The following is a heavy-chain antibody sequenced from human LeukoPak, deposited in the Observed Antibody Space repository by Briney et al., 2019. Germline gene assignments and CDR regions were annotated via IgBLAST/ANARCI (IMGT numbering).Heavy chain of an antibody. V-gene: IGHV3-30-3*01. Sequence: GRSLRLSCAASGFTFSSYDMHWVRQAPGKGLEWVAVISYDGSNKYYADSVKGRFTISRDNSKNTLYLQMNSLRAEDTAVYYCARDGGYGSGSYYPYYFDYRGQGTLVTVSS. CDR1: GFTFSSYD. CDR2: ISYDGSNK. CDR3: ARDGGYGSGSYYPYYFDY. J-gene: IGHJ4*02. D-gene: IGHD3-10*01.